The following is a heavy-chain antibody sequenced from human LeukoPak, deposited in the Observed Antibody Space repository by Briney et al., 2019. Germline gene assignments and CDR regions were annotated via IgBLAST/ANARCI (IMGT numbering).Heavy chain of an antibody. CDR2: ISDSGGST. Sequence: GGTLRLSCAVSGITLSNYGMSWVRQAPGTGLEWVAGISDSGGSTNYADSVTGRFNISRDNPKNTLYLQMNSLRAEDTAVYFCAKRGVVIRVILVGFHKEAYYFESWGQGALVTVSS. J-gene: IGHJ4*02. D-gene: IGHD3/OR15-3a*01. V-gene: IGHV3-23*01. CDR3: AKRGVVIRVILVGFHKEAYYFES. CDR1: GITLSNYG.